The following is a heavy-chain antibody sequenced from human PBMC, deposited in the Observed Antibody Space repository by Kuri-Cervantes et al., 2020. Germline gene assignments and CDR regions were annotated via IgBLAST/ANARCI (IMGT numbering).Heavy chain of an antibody. D-gene: IGHD3-22*01. V-gene: IGHV3-30-3*01. Sequence: LSLTCAASGFTFSSYAMHWVRQAPGKGLEWVAVISYDGSNKYYADSVKGRFTISRDNSKNTLYLQMNSLRAEDTAVYYCASPPYYDSSGYPGAWGQGTLVTVSS. J-gene: IGHJ4*02. CDR3: ASPPYYDSSGYPGA. CDR1: GFTFSSYA. CDR2: ISYDGSNK.